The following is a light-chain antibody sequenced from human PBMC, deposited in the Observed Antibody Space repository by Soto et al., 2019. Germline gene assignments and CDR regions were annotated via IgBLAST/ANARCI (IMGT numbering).Light chain of an antibody. V-gene: IGKV3-15*01. CDR3: HQYNSWPPWT. Sequence: EIVLTQSPAILSVSPGERATLSCRASQSISRSLAWYQQKPGQAPRLLISDASTRATGIPARFSGSGSGTEFTLTISSLQSEDFALYYCHQYNSWPPWTFGQGTKVDIK. CDR1: QSISRS. CDR2: DAS. J-gene: IGKJ2*02.